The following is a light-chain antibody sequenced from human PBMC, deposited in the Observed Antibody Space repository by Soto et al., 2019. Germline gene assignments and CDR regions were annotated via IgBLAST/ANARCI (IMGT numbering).Light chain of an antibody. Sequence: QSALTQPASVSGSPGQSITISCTGTSSDVGSYNLVSWYQQHPGKAPKLMIYEGSKRPSGVSNRFSGSKSGNTASLTISGLQAEDEADYYCSAYTARSTLVFGGGAQRTVL. CDR2: EGS. CDR3: SAYTARSTLV. J-gene: IGLJ3*02. V-gene: IGLV2-14*02. CDR1: SSDVGSYNL.